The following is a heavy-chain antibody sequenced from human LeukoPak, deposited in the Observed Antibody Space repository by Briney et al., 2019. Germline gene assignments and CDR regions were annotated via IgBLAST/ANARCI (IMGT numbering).Heavy chain of an antibody. V-gene: IGHV3-33*08. Sequence: GSLRLSCAASGFTFSRYAMNWVRQAPGKGLEWVAVIWYDGSNKYYADSVKGRFTISRDNSKNTLYLQMNSLRAEDTAMYYCARDRGVSYFDYWGQGTQVTVSS. CDR1: GFTFSRYA. CDR2: IWYDGSNK. CDR3: ARDRGVSYFDY. J-gene: IGHJ4*02. D-gene: IGHD3-10*01.